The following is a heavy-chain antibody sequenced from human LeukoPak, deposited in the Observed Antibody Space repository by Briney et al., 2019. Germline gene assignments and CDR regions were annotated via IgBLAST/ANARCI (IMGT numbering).Heavy chain of an antibody. J-gene: IGHJ4*02. CDR2: ISGSGGST. V-gene: IGHV3-23*01. CDR1: GFTFSSYA. Sequence: PGGSLRLSCAASGFTFSSYAMSWVRQAPGKGLEWVSAISGSGGSTYYADSVKGRFTISRDNSKNALYLQMNSLRAEDTAVYYCAKVGSSSSAVLIWGQGTLVTVSS. D-gene: IGHD6-6*01. CDR3: AKVGSSSSAVLI.